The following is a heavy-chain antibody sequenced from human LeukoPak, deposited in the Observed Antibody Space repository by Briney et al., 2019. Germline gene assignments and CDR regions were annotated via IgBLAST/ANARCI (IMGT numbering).Heavy chain of an antibody. J-gene: IGHJ4*02. CDR2: ISAYNGNT. Sequence: ASVTVSCTASGYTFTSYGISWVRQAPGQGLEWMGWISAYNGNTNYAQKLQGRVTMTTDTSMSTAYMELRSLRSDDTAVYYCARDRLFYYDSSGYSPPFDYWGQGTLVTVSS. D-gene: IGHD3-22*01. CDR1: GYTFTSYG. V-gene: IGHV1-18*01. CDR3: ARDRLFYYDSSGYSPPFDY.